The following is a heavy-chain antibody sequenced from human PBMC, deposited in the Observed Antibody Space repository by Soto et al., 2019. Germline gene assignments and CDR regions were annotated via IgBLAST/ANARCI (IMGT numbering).Heavy chain of an antibody. CDR3: ARGRHYGGILDAFDI. CDR2: ISAYNGNT. CDR1: GYTFTSYG. D-gene: IGHD4-17*01. Sequence: QVQLVQSGAEVKKPGASVKVSCKASGYTFTSYGITWVRQAPGQVLEWMGWISAYNGNTNYGQKLQGRVTMTTDTSTSTAYRELRSLRSDDTAVYYCARGRHYGGILDAFDIWGQGTMVTVSS. V-gene: IGHV1-18*04. J-gene: IGHJ3*02.